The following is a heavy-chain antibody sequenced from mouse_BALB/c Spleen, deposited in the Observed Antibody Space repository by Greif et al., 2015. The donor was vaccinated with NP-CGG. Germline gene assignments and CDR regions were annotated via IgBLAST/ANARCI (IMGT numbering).Heavy chain of an antibody. Sequence: EVMLVESGGGLVKPGGSLKLSCAASGFTFSDYYMNWVRQTPEKRLEWVATISDGGSYTYYPDSVKGRFTISRDNAKNNLYLQMSSLKSEDTAMYYCARDGNYWYFDVWGAGTTVTVSS. J-gene: IGHJ1*01. V-gene: IGHV5-4*02. CDR1: GFTFSDYY. CDR3: ARDGNYWYFDV. CDR2: ISDGGSYT. D-gene: IGHD2-1*01.